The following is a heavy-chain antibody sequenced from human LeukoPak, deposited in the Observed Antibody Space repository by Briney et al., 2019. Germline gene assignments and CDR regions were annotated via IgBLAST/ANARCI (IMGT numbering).Heavy chain of an antibody. J-gene: IGHJ5*02. CDR3: ARGGVMDDFPNWFDP. CDR1: GGSISSGGYS. CDR2: IYHSGST. V-gene: IGHV4-30-2*01. D-gene: IGHD3-3*01. Sequence: PSETLSLTCAVSGGSISSGGYSWSWIRQPPGKGLEWIGYIYHSGSTYYNPSLKSRVAMSVDTSKNQFSLKLSSVTAADTAVYYCARGGVMDDFPNWFDPWGQGTLVTVSS.